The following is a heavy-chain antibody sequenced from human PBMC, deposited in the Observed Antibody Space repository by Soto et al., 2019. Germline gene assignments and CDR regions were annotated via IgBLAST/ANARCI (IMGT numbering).Heavy chain of an antibody. Sequence: GGSLILSCAASGFTFRCYTMNWVRQAPGKGLEWVSSISSSSSDKNYADSVKGRFTISRDNAKNSLYLQMNSLRAEDTAVYYCASLGGYCCGGSCYPNYYGLDLWGQGTTVTVSS. CDR1: GFTFRCYT. CDR3: ASLGGYCCGGSCYPNYYGLDL. CDR2: ISSSSSDK. V-gene: IGHV3-21*01. J-gene: IGHJ6*02. D-gene: IGHD2-15*01.